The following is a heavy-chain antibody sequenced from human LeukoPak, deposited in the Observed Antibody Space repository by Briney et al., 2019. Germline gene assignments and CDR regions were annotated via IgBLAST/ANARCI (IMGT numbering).Heavy chain of an antibody. CDR1: GFTFSSYS. CDR2: IRSSSSYI. Sequence: SGGSLRLSCAASGFTFSSYSMNWVRQAPGKGLEWVSSIRSSSSYIYYADSVKGRFTISRDNAKNSLYLQMNSLRAEDTAVYYRARDLAARGDYWAQGTLVTVSS. D-gene: IGHD6-6*01. V-gene: IGHV3-21*01. J-gene: IGHJ4*02. CDR3: ARDLAARGDY.